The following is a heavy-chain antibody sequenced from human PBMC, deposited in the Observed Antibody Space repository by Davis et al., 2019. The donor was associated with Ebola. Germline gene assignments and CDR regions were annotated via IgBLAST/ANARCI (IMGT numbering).Heavy chain of an antibody. J-gene: IGHJ6*02. CDR2: IYYSGST. V-gene: IGHV4-31*03. CDR3: ASSDYGDYVSLYGMDV. D-gene: IGHD4-17*01. CDR1: GGSISSGGYY. Sequence: PSETLSLTCTVSGGSISSGGYYWSWIRQHRGKGLEWIGYIYYSGSTYYNPSLKSRVTISVDTSKNQFSLKLSSVTAADTAVYYCASSDYGDYVSLYGMDVWGQGTTVTVSS.